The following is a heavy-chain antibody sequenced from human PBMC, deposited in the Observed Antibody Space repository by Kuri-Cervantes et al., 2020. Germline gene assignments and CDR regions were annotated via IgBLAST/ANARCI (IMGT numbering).Heavy chain of an antibody. CDR1: GFTFSSYW. CDR3: AREERQYGDYVFDY. J-gene: IGHJ4*02. Sequence: GGSLRLSCAASGFTFSSYWMSWVRQAPGKGLEWVANIKQDGSEKYYVDSVKGRFTISRDNAKNSLYLQMNSLRDEDTAVYYCAREERQYGDYVFDYWGQGTLVTVSS. CDR2: IKQDGSEK. D-gene: IGHD4-17*01. V-gene: IGHV3-7*01.